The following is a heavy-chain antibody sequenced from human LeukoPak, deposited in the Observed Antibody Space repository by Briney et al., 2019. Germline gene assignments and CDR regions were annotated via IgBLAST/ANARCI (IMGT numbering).Heavy chain of an antibody. Sequence: ASVKVSCKASGYTFTRYDINWVRQATGQGLEWMGWMNPNSGNTGYAQKFQGRVTITRNTSISTAYMELSSLRSEDTAVYYCARGQRVEMTTIQPWGQGTLVTVSS. CDR1: GYTFTRYD. V-gene: IGHV1-8*01. CDR3: ARGQRVEMTTIQP. CDR2: MNPNSGNT. J-gene: IGHJ5*02. D-gene: IGHD5-24*01.